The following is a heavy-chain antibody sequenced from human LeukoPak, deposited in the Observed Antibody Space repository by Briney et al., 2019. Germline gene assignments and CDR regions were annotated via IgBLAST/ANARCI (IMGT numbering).Heavy chain of an antibody. Sequence: SSVKVSCKASGYTFTSYHMHWLGQAPGQGLDGMGIIDPRGGSTSYAQKFQGRVSMTRDTSTRTVYMEVSSLRSEDTATYYCARVWAISSAGPPGCWGQGTLVTVSS. CDR1: GYTFTSYH. J-gene: IGHJ1*01. V-gene: IGHV1-46*01. D-gene: IGHD6-13*01. CDR3: ARVWAISSAGPPGC. CDR2: IDPRGGST.